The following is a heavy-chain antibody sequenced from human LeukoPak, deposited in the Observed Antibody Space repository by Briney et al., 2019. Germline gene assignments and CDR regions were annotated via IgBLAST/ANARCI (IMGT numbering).Heavy chain of an antibody. CDR1: GGSISSYY. D-gene: IGHD5-24*01. Sequence: SETLSLTCTVSGGSISSYYWGWIRQSPGKGLEWIGYIYYSGSTNYNPSLKSRVTISVDTSKNQFSLKLSSVTAADTAVYYCARGRRDGYNPFDYWGQGTPVTVSS. CDR2: IYYSGST. CDR3: ARGRRDGYNPFDY. J-gene: IGHJ4*02. V-gene: IGHV4-59*01.